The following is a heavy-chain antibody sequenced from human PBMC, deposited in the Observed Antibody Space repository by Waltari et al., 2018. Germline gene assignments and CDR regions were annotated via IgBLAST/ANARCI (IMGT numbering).Heavy chain of an antibody. V-gene: IGHV4-30-4*08. D-gene: IGHD3-9*01. CDR1: GSISSGDYY. CDR3: ASYDILTGYYFDY. CDR2: IYYSGST. J-gene: IGHJ4*02. Sequence: GSISSGDYYWSWLRQPPGKGLEWIGYIYYSGSTYYNPSLKSRVTISVDTSKNQFSLKLSSVTAADTAVYYCASYDILTGYYFDYWGQGTLVTVSS.